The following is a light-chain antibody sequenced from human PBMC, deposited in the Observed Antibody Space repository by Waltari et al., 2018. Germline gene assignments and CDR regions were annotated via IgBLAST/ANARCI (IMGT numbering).Light chain of an antibody. Sequence: DIVMTQSPDSLAVSLGERATINCKSSRSVLYSSNTKNYLAWNQQKPGQPPKLLIYWASTRESGVPDRFSGSGSGTDFTLTISSLQAEDVAVYYCQQYYSTPWTFGQGTKVEIK. CDR1: RSVLYSSNTKNY. J-gene: IGKJ1*01. CDR2: WAS. CDR3: QQYYSTPWT. V-gene: IGKV4-1*01.